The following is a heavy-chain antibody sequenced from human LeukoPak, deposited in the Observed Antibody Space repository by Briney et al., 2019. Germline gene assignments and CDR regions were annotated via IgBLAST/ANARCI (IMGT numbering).Heavy chain of an antibody. D-gene: IGHD3-16*01. CDR1: GFTFSSSG. CDR3: AKSGITPPY. Sequence: PGGSLRLSCAVSGFTFSSSGMHWVRQAPGKGLEWVAFIRFDGSNKYYADSVKGRFTISTGNSQNTLYLQMRSPRAEETAVSLCAKSGITPPYWGQGTLVTVSS. J-gene: IGHJ4*02. V-gene: IGHV3-30*02. CDR2: IRFDGSNK.